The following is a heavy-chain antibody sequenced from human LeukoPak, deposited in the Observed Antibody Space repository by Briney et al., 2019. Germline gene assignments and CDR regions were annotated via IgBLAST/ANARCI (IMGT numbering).Heavy chain of an antibody. D-gene: IGHD7-27*01. CDR1: GFTFDEYA. CDR3: AKDTGGPSHRRSRVYYYYYGMDV. CDR2: ASWNSNSV. V-gene: IGHV3-9*01. Sequence: PGGSLRLSCTASGFTFDEYAMYWVRQAPGKGLELVAHASWNSNSVDYGDSVRGRFTIRRDNARKSLYLQMNSLRAEDTALYYCAKDTGGPSHRRSRVYYYYYGMDVWGQGTTVTVSS. J-gene: IGHJ6*02.